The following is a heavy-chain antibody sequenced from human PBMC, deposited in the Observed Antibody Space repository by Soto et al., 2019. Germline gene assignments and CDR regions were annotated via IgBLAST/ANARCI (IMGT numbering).Heavy chain of an antibody. CDR2: ISSSSSYT. D-gene: IGHD2-21*02. V-gene: IGHV3-11*03. CDR1: GFTFSDYY. Sequence: PGGSLRLSCAASGFTFSDYYMSWIRQAPGKGLEWVSYISSSSSYTNYADSVKGRFTISRDNAKNSLYLQMNSLRAEDTAVYYCARRVKGDRSFFFDYWGQGTLVTVSS. CDR3: ARRVKGDRSFFFDY. J-gene: IGHJ4*02.